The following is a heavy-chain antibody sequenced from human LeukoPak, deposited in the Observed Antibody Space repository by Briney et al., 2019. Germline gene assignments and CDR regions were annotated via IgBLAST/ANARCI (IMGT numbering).Heavy chain of an antibody. J-gene: IGHJ4*02. D-gene: IGHD6-13*01. CDR2: MNPNSGNT. Sequence: ASVKVSCKASGYTFTSYDINWVRQATGQGLEWMGWMNPNSGNTGYAQKFQGRVTMTRNTSISTAYMELSSLRSEDTAVYYCARGPFLGSWYVGRTYYFDYWGQGTLVTVSS. CDR1: GYTFTSYD. V-gene: IGHV1-8*01. CDR3: ARGPFLGSWYVGRTYYFDY.